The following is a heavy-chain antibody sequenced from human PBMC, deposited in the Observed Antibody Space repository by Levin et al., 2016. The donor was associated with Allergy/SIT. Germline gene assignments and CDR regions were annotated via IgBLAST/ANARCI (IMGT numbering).Heavy chain of an antibody. V-gene: IGHV3-53*01. CDR1: GFRVRSNS. Sequence: GGSLRLSCAASGFRVRSNSMSWVRQAPGKGLEWVSVIYAGGTTSYTDSVKGRFTISRDNSINTVFLQMNDLSAEDTALYYCAREDRMVRGVDQWFFDLWGRGTLVTVSS. D-gene: IGHD3-10*01. J-gene: IGHJ2*01. CDR2: IYAGGTT. CDR3: AREDRMVRGVDQWFFDL.